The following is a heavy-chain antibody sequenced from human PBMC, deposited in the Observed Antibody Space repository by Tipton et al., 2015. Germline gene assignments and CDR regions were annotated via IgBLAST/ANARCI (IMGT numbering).Heavy chain of an antibody. CDR3: ACQDYDSLTRDYQTVDY. D-gene: IGHD3-9*01. Sequence: TLSLTCTVSGGSMSDYYWNWIRQPPGKGLEWIGSISHSGNTYYNPSLKSRVTMSRDTSKNQFSLKLTSVTAADTAVYYCACQDYDSLTRDYQTVDYWGQGTLVTVSS. CDR1: GGSMSDYY. J-gene: IGHJ4*02. V-gene: IGHV4-59*04. CDR2: ISHSGNT.